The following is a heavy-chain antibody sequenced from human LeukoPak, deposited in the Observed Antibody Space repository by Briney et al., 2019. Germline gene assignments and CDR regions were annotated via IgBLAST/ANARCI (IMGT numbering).Heavy chain of an antibody. V-gene: IGHV3-53*01. CDR2: IYSGGST. CDR1: GFTVSSNY. CDR3: ARSRTEDFDY. J-gene: IGHJ4*02. D-gene: IGHD2-2*01. Sequence: GGSLRLSCAASGFTVSSNYMGWVRQAPGKGLEWVSVIYSGGSTYYADSVKGRFTISRDNSKNTLYLQMNSLRAEDTAVYYCARSRTEDFDYWGQGTLVTVSS.